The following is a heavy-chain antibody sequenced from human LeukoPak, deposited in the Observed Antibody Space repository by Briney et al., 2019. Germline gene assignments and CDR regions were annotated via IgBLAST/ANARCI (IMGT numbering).Heavy chain of an antibody. Sequence: GGSLRLSCAASGFTFSSYAMSWVRQAPGKGLEWVSAISGSGGSTYYADSVKGRFTISRDNSKNTLYLQMNSLRAEDTAVYYCAKNPHYSSSWYEGNWFDPWGQGTLVTVSS. V-gene: IGHV3-23*01. J-gene: IGHJ5*02. CDR2: ISGSGGST. D-gene: IGHD6-13*01. CDR1: GFTFSSYA. CDR3: AKNPHYSSSWYEGNWFDP.